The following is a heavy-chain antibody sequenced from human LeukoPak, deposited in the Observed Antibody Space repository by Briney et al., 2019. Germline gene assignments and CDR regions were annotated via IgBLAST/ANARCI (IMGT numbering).Heavy chain of an antibody. D-gene: IGHD6-6*01. V-gene: IGHV4-39*07. J-gene: IGHJ5*02. CDR2: TYYSGNT. CDR1: GGSISSTGSY. Sequence: PSETLSLTCTISGGSISSTGSYWGWIRQPPGKGLEWIGSTYYSGNTYNPSLKSRVTISVDTSKNQVSLNLTSVNAADTAMYYCARVMAARREDLNWFDTWGQGTVVTVSS. CDR3: ARVMAARREDLNWFDT.